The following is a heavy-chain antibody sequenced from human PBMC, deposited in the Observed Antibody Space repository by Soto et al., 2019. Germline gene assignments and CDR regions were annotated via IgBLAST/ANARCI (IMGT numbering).Heavy chain of an antibody. D-gene: IGHD5-12*01. CDR3: ASAGSGYDPYYFDY. CDR1: GVSFSGYY. J-gene: IGHJ4*02. V-gene: IGHV4-34*01. Sequence: SETLSLTCAVYGVSFSGYYWSWIRQPPGKGLEWIGEINHSGSTNYDPSLKSRVTISVDTSKNQFSLKLSSVTAADTAVYYCASAGSGYDPYYFDYWGQGTLVTVSS. CDR2: INHSGST.